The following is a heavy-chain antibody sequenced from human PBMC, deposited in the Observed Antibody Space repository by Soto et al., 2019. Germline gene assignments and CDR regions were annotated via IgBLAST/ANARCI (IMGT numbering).Heavy chain of an antibody. J-gene: IGHJ6*02. D-gene: IGHD5-18*01. Sequence: VNXCCKASVDTFTGYYMHWVRQAPGQGLSWMGWINPNSGGTNYAQKFQGRVTMTRDTSISTAYMGLSRLRSDDTAVYYCARDLRIQLWPEDFLYYYYGMDVWGQGTTVTVSS. CDR1: VDTFTGYY. CDR2: INPNSGGT. CDR3: ARDLRIQLWPEDFLYYYYGMDV. V-gene: IGHV1-2*02.